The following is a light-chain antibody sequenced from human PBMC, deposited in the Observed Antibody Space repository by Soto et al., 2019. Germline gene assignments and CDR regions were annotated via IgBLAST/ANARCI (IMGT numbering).Light chain of an antibody. CDR1: QSVSNNY. J-gene: IGKJ1*01. Sequence: EIVSTQSPGTLSLSPGERATLSSRASQSVSNNYLAWYQQRPGQAPRLLIYGASNRATGIPDRFSGSESGTDFTLTISRLEPEDFAVYYCQQYGSSGTFGQGTKVDIK. CDR3: QQYGSSGT. CDR2: GAS. V-gene: IGKV3-20*01.